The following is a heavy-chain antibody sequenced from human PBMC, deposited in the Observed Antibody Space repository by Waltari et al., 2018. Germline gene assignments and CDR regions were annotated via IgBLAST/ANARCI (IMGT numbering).Heavy chain of an antibody. J-gene: IGHJ3*02. D-gene: IGHD3-22*01. CDR1: GGTFSSYA. CDR2: IIPIFGTE. CDR3: ARFKKQGYYYDSSGLGAFDI. Sequence: QVQLVQSGAEVKKPGSSVKVSCKASGGTFSSYAISWVRPAPGQGLAWMGGIIPIFGTENYAQKFQGRVTITADESTSTAYMELSSLRSEDTAVYYCARFKKQGYYYDSSGLGAFDIWGQGTMVTVSS. V-gene: IGHV1-69*12.